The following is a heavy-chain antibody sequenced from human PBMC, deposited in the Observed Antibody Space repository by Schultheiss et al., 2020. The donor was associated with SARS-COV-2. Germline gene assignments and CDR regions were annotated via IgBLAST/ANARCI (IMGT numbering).Heavy chain of an antibody. CDR3: ARGYCSTCGCDLHFDH. Sequence: GGSLRLSCAGSGFTFSGYVMSWVRQAPGKGLEWVSAISCSGGSTNYSGSVKGRFTISRDNSKNTLYLQMNSLKAEDTAVYYCARGYCSTCGCDLHFDHWGQGALVTVSS. CDR1: GFTFSGYV. D-gene: IGHD2-2*01. J-gene: IGHJ5*02. CDR2: ISCSGGST. V-gene: IGHV3-23*01.